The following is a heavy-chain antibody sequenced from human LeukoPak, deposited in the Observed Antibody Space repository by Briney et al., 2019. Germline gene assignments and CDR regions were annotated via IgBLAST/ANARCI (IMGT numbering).Heavy chain of an antibody. V-gene: IGHV4-39*07. D-gene: IGHD3-3*02. J-gene: IGHJ4*02. CDR2: IFYSGNT. Sequence: PSETLSLTCTVSGASINSGIYYWGWIRQPPGKGPEWIGNIFYSGNTYYNPSLKSRVTISRDTSKNQFSLQLTSMTAADTAVYYCARSISSLLLPSFFDYWGQGTLVSVSS. CDR3: ARSISSLLLPSFFDY. CDR1: GASINSGIYY.